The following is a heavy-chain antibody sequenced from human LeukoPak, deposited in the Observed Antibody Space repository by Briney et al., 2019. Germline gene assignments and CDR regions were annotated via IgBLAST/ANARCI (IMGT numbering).Heavy chain of an antibody. CDR3: VRDRYYDSSVAS. CDR1: GGSISSYY. Sequence: SETLSLTCTVSGGSISSYYWSWIRQPPGKGLEWIGYIYYSGSTNYNPSLKSRVTISVDTSKNQFSLKMTSVTAADTAVYYCVRDRYYDSSVASWGQGSLVTVSS. D-gene: IGHD3-22*01. J-gene: IGHJ5*02. CDR2: IYYSGST. V-gene: IGHV4-59*12.